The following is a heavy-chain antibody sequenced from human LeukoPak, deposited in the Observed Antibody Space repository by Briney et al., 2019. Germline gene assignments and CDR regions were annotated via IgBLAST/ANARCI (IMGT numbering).Heavy chain of an antibody. J-gene: IGHJ5*02. CDR1: GYTFTSYY. D-gene: IGHD2-8*01. V-gene: IGHV1-46*01. CDR2: INPSGGST. Sequence: ASVKVSCKASGYTFTSYYMHWVRQAPGQGLEWMGIINPSGGSTSYAQKFQGRVTMTRDMSTSTVYMVLSSLRSEDTAVYYCARSAMVYAIAKRYNWFDPWGQGTLVTVSS. CDR3: ARSAMVYAIAKRYNWFDP.